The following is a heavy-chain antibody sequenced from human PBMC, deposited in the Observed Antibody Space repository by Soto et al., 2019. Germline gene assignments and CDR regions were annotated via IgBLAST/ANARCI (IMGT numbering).Heavy chain of an antibody. Sequence: PGGSLRLSCAASGFTFSSYAISWVRQAPGKGLEWVSAISGSGGSTYYADSVKGRFTISRDNSKNTLYLQMNSLRAEDTAVYYCAKAPGFDSSGYYFLDYWGQGXLVTVYS. J-gene: IGHJ4*02. D-gene: IGHD3-22*01. CDR3: AKAPGFDSSGYYFLDY. CDR2: ISGSGGST. V-gene: IGHV3-23*01. CDR1: GFTFSSYA.